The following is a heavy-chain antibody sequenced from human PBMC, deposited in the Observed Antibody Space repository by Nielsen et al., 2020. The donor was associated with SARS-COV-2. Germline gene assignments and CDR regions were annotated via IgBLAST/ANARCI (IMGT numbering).Heavy chain of an antibody. D-gene: IGHD6-13*01. J-gene: IGHJ6*02. Sequence: KVSCKGSGYSFTSYWIGWVRQMPGKGLEWMGIIYPGDSDTRYSPSFQGQVTISADKSISTAYLQWSSLKASDTAMYYCARLGSSSPHYYGMDVWGQGTTVTVSS. CDR1: GYSFTSYW. V-gene: IGHV5-51*01. CDR3: ARLGSSSPHYYGMDV. CDR2: IYPGDSDT.